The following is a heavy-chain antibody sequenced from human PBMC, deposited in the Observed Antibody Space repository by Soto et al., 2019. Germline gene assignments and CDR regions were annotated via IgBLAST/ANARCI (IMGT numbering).Heavy chain of an antibody. CDR1: GYTFTNYG. CDR2: ISGYNGNT. CDR3: AMDMGVNDNGDYVDY. V-gene: IGHV1-18*01. Sequence: QGHLVQSGAEVKKPGASVTVSCKASGYTFTNYGISWVRQAPGQGPEWMGWISGYNGNTKYAPKFQGRVTLTSDTSTSTSYIQLRSLRSADTAVYYCAMDMGVNDNGDYVDYWGQGTLVTVSS. J-gene: IGHJ4*02. D-gene: IGHD4-17*01.